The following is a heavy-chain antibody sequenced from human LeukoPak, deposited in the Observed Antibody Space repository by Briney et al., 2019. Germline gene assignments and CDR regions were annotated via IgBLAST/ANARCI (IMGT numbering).Heavy chain of an antibody. CDR1: GFTFSSYA. CDR3: AKEMGAVAGLFEY. CDR2: ICYDGSNK. Sequence: GRSLRLSCAASGFTFSSYAMHWVRQAPGKGLEWVAVICYDGSNKYYLDSVKGRFTISRDNSKNTLFLQMNSLRAEDTAVYYCAKEMGAVAGLFEYWGQGTLVTVSS. J-gene: IGHJ4*02. D-gene: IGHD6-19*01. V-gene: IGHV3-33*06.